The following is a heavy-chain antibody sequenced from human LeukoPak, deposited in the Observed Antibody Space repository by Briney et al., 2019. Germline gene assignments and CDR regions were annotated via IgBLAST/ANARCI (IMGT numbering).Heavy chain of an antibody. CDR1: GGTFSSYA. J-gene: IGHJ4*02. Sequence: SVKVSCKASGGTFSSYAISWVRQAPGQGLEWMGGIFPIFGTANYAQKFQGRVTITADESTSTAYMELSSLRSEDTAVYYCARSNLESGYIYYWGQGTLVTVSS. D-gene: IGHD3-3*01. CDR2: IFPIFGTA. CDR3: ARSNLESGYIYY. V-gene: IGHV1-69*13.